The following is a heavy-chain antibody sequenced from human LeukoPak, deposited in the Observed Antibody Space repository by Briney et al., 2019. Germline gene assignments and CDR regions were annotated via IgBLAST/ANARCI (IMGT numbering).Heavy chain of an antibody. CDR1: GGSFSGYY. Sequence: SETLSLTCAVYGGSFSGYYWSWIRQPPGKGLEWIGEINHSGSTNYNPSLKSRVTISVDKSKNQFSLKLSSVTAADTAVYYCARVPPRSSGYPFDYWGQGTLVTVSS. CDR3: ARVPPRSSGYPFDY. D-gene: IGHD3-22*01. CDR2: INHSGST. V-gene: IGHV4-34*01. J-gene: IGHJ4*02.